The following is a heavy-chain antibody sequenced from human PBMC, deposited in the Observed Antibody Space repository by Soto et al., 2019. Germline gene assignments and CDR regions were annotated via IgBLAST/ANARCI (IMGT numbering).Heavy chain of an antibody. V-gene: IGHV4-4*07. CDR2: VYATGTS. Sequence: SETLSLTCSVSGGSMSKFYWSWIRKTAGKGLEWMGRVYATGTSDYNPSLRSRIAMSVDISKKTFSLRLRSVTAADTGVYYCVRDGSKTLRDCFDPWGQGILVT. CDR1: GGSMSKFY. J-gene: IGHJ5*02. CDR3: VRDGSKTLRDCFDP. D-gene: IGHD4-17*01.